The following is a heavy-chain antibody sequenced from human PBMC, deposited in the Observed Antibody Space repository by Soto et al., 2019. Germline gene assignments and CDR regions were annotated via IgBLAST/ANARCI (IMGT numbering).Heavy chain of an antibody. J-gene: IGHJ4*02. D-gene: IGHD5-12*01. Sequence: QVQLVQSGAEVKKPGSSVKVSCKASGDILSSYVIAWVRQAPGQGLEWMGVIIPIFGTTNYAQRFQGRVTITADKSTNTAYLDLSSLRSEDTAVYYCAYSGYEYYFDYWGQGTRVTVSS. V-gene: IGHV1-69*06. CDR3: AYSGYEYYFDY. CDR2: IIPIFGTT. CDR1: GDILSSYV.